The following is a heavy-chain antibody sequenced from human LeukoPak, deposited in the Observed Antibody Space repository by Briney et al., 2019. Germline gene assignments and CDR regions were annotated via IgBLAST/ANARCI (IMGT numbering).Heavy chain of an antibody. Sequence: SVKVSCKAYGGTFSSYAISWVRQAPGQGLEWMGGIIPIFGTANYAQKFQGRVTITTDESTSTAYMELSSLRSEDTAVYYCARPRHTAMVIGFDYWGQGTLVTVSS. CDR3: ARPRHTAMVIGFDY. V-gene: IGHV1-69*05. CDR2: IIPIFGTA. CDR1: GGTFSSYA. J-gene: IGHJ4*02. D-gene: IGHD5-18*01.